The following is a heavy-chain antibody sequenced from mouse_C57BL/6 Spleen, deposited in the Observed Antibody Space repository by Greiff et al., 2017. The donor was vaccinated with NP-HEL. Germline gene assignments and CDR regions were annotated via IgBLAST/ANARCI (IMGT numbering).Heavy chain of an antibody. V-gene: IGHV5-17*01. Sequence: EVKLMESGGGLVKPGGSLKLSCAASGFTFSDYGMHWVRQAPEKGLEWVAYISSGSSTIYYADAVTGRFTISRDNAKNTLFMQMTSLRSEDTAMYYCARFRYYGYFDYWGQGTTLTVSS. J-gene: IGHJ2*01. D-gene: IGHD1-1*01. CDR2: ISSGSSTI. CDR3: ARFRYYGYFDY. CDR1: GFTFSDYG.